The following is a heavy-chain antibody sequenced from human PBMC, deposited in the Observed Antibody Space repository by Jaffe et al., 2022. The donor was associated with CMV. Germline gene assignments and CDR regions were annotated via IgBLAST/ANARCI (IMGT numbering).Heavy chain of an antibody. CDR2: IWYDGSNK. D-gene: IGHD6-13*01. V-gene: IGHV3-33*08. CDR1: GFTFSSYG. J-gene: IGHJ4*02. Sequence: QVQLVESGGGVVQPGRSLRLSCAASGFTFSSYGMHWVRQAPGKGLEWVAVIWYDGSNKYYADSVKGRFTISRDNSKNTLYLQMNSLRAEDTAVYYCAREYSSSWDVRYYFDYWGQGTLVTVSS. CDR3: AREYSSSWDVRYYFDY.